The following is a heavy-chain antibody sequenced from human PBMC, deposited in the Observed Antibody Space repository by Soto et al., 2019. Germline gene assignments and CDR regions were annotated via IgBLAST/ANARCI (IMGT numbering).Heavy chain of an antibody. CDR1: GGSFSGYY. D-gene: IGHD3-10*01. CDR2: INHSGST. CDR3: ASGLSGDGSTIGNAFDI. Sequence: QVQLQQWGAGLLKPSETLSLTCAVYGGSFSGYYWSWIRQPPGKGLEWIGEINHSGSTNYNPSLKSRVTISVGTPKNRSSLKLSSVTPADTAVYYCASGLSGDGSTIGNAFDIWGQGTMVTVSS. J-gene: IGHJ3*02. V-gene: IGHV4-34*01.